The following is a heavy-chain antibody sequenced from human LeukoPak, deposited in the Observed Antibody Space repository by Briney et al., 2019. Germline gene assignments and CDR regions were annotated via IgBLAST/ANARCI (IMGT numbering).Heavy chain of an antibody. CDR1: GGSISSYY. J-gene: IGHJ4*02. D-gene: IGHD3-22*01. Sequence: PSETLSLTCTVSGGSISSYYWSWIRQPPGKGLEWIGYIYYSGSTNYNPSLKSRVTISVDTSKNQFSLKLSSVTAADTAVYYCARTDYYDSSGHLDYWGQGTLVTVSS. CDR2: IYYSGST. V-gene: IGHV4-59*08. CDR3: ARTDYYDSSGHLDY.